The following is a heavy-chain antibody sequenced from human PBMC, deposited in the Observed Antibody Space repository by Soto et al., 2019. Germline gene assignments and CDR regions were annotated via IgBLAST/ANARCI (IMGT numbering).Heavy chain of an antibody. CDR2: ILYDGSNK. D-gene: IGHD6-13*01. CDR1: GFTFSSYG. J-gene: IGHJ4*02. Sequence: PGGSLRLSCAASGFTFSSYGMHWVRQAPGKGLEWVAVILYDGSNKYYADSVKGRFTISRDNSKNTLYLQMNSLRAEDTAVYYCAKDTSSSWYYFDYWGQGTLVTVSS. V-gene: IGHV3-30*18. CDR3: AKDTSSSWYYFDY.